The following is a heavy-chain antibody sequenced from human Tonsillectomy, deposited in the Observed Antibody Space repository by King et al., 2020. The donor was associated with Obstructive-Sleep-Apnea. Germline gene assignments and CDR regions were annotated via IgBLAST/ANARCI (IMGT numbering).Heavy chain of an antibody. D-gene: IGHD6-19*01. CDR3: ARDPGYSSGWYEIDY. CDR2: IIPILGIA. CDR1: GGTFSSYA. V-gene: IGHV1-69*04. J-gene: IGHJ4*02. Sequence: VQLVQSGAEVKKPGSSVKVSCKASGGTFSSYAISWVRQAPGQGLEWMGGIIPILGIANYAQKFQGRVTITADKSTSTAYMELSSLRSEDTAVYYCARDPGYSSGWYEIDYWGQGTLVTVSS.